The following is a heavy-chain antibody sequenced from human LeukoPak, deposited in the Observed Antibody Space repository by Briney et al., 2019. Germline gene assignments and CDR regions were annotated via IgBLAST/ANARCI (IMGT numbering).Heavy chain of an antibody. CDR2: ISSSSSYI. J-gene: IGHJ4*02. CDR3: ANRISPGY. CDR1: GFTFSSYT. Sequence: GGSLRLSCAASGFTFSSYTMNWVRQAPGKGLEWVSSISSSSSYIYYADSVKGRFTISRDSAKNSLYLQMNSLRAEDTAVYYCANRISPGYWGQGTLVTVSS. V-gene: IGHV3-21*01. D-gene: IGHD2/OR15-2a*01.